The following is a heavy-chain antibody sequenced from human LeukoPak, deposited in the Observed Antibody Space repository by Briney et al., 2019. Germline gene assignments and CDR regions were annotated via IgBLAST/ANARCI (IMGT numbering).Heavy chain of an antibody. Sequence: SETLSLTCTVSGGSISSYYWSWIRQPPGKGLEWIGYIYYSGSTNYNPSLKSRVTISVDTSKNQFSLKLSSVTAADTAVYYCARDPYSGYYGDYYYYYMDVWGKGTTVTISS. CDR1: GGSISSYY. CDR2: IYYSGST. D-gene: IGHD5-12*01. CDR3: ARDPYSGYYGDYYYYYMDV. V-gene: IGHV4-59*12. J-gene: IGHJ6*03.